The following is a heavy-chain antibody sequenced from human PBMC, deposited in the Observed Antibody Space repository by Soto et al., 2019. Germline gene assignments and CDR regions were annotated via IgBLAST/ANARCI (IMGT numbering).Heavy chain of an antibody. V-gene: IGHV1-18*01. CDR1: GYTFTSYG. D-gene: IGHD6-19*01. J-gene: IGHJ5*02. Sequence: ASVKVSCKASGYTFTSYGISWVRQAPGQGLEWMGWTSAYNGNTNYAQKLQGRVTMTTDTSTSTAYMELRSLRSDDTAVYYCARESRIAVAGNNWFDPWGQGTLVTVSS. CDR2: TSAYNGNT. CDR3: ARESRIAVAGNNWFDP.